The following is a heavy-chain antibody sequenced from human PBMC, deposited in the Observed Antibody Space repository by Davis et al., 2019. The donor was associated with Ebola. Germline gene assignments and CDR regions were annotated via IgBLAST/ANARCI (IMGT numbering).Heavy chain of an antibody. CDR3: ARDRGGGYSYGYMGY. D-gene: IGHD5-18*01. J-gene: IGHJ4*02. CDR1: RFTFSNYG. V-gene: IGHV3-33*01. CDR2: IWYDGSNK. Sequence: PGGSLRLSCAASRFTFSNYGMHWVRQAPGKGLEWVALIWYDGSNKYYADSVKGRFTISRDNSKNTLYLQMNSLRAEDTAVYYCARDRGGGYSYGYMGYWGQGTLVTVSS.